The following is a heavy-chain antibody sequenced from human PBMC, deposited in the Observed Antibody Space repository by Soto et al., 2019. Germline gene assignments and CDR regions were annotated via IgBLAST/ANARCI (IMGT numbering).Heavy chain of an antibody. CDR3: TGGPPNWGFDS. J-gene: IGHJ5*01. Sequence: ASVKVSCTASGYTFTSYDINWVRQTAGQGLEWMGWMSPKTANTGYAQKFQDRVTMTRSTSISTAYMELSSLTSEDTAVYYCTGGPPNWGFDSWGQGTPVTVSS. D-gene: IGHD7-27*01. CDR2: MSPKTANT. V-gene: IGHV1-8*01. CDR1: GYTFTSYD.